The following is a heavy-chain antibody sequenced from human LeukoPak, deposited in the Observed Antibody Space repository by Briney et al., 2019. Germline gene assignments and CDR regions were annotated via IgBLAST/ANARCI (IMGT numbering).Heavy chain of an antibody. J-gene: IGHJ3*02. CDR1: GFTFSSYA. Sequence: GGSLRLSCAASGFTFSSYAMHWVRQAPGEGLEWVSSISSSSSYIYHADSVKGRFTISRDNAKNSLYLQMNSLRAEDTAVYYCARDSSPGIGDAFDIWGQGTMVTVSS. D-gene: IGHD6-13*01. CDR2: ISSSSSYI. V-gene: IGHV3-21*01. CDR3: ARDSSPGIGDAFDI.